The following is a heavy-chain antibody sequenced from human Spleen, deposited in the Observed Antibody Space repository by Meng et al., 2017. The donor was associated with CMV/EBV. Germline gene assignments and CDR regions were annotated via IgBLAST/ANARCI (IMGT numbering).Heavy chain of an antibody. J-gene: IGHJ6*02. CDR1: GGTFSSYA. D-gene: IGHD6-13*01. Sequence: ASVKVSCKASGGTFSSYAISWVRQAPGQGLEWMGWINPKSGVTKFAQKFQGRVTMTRDTSIRTDYMELNSLRPDDTAMYFCATPGKMYSSSWSRREGHYFGMDVWGQGTTVTVSS. CDR2: INPKSGVT. V-gene: IGHV1-2*02. CDR3: ATPGKMYSSSWSRREGHYFGMDV.